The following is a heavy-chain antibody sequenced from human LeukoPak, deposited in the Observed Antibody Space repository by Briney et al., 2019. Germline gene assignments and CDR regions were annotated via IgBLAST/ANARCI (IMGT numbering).Heavy chain of an antibody. CDR3: ARSNFIRGNSFDY. Sequence: GGSLRLSCAASGFTFSSYWMSWVRQAPGKGLEWVANIKQDGSEKYYVDSVKGRFTISRDNAKNSLYLQMNSLRAEDTAVYYCARSNFIRGNSFDYWGQGTLVTVSS. V-gene: IGHV3-7*01. J-gene: IGHJ4*02. CDR2: IKQDGSEK. D-gene: IGHD1/OR15-1a*01. CDR1: GFTFSSYW.